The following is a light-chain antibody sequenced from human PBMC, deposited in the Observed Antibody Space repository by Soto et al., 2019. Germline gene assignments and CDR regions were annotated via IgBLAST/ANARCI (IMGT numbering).Light chain of an antibody. J-gene: IGKJ1*01. CDR1: QSISGW. V-gene: IGKV1-5*01. CDR3: QQYNGYSL. CDR2: DAS. Sequence: DIQMTQSPSTLSASVGDRVTITCRASQSISGWLAWYHQKPGKAPKLLIYDASSLESGVPSRFSGIGSGTEFTLSISSLQPDDFATYYCQQYNGYSLFGQGTKVEI.